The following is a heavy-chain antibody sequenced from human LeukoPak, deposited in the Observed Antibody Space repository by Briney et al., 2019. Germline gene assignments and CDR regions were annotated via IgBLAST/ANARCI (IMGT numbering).Heavy chain of an antibody. CDR2: ISSSGSA. J-gene: IGHJ6*03. CDR1: GGSISTYY. V-gene: IGHV4-4*07. CDR3: ATEPTRTPYYYMDV. Sequence: SETLSLTCTVSGGSISTYYWNWVRQPAGKGLEWIGRISSSGSANYNPSLKSRVTLSVDTSKNQLSLKPNSVTAADTAVFYCATEPTRTPYYYMDVWGTGTTVIVSS. D-gene: IGHD1-1*01.